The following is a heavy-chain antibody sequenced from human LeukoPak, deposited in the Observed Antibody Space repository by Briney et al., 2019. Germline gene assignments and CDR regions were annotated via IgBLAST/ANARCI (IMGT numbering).Heavy chain of an antibody. Sequence: ASVKVSCKASGYTFTGYYMHWVRQAPGQGLEWMGRINPKSGGTNYAQKFQGRVTMTRDTSISTAYMELSRLRSDDTAVYYCARSASLLWFGELSNRGGMIYWGQGTLVTVSS. J-gene: IGHJ4*02. V-gene: IGHV1-2*06. CDR1: GYTFTGYY. CDR2: INPKSGGT. D-gene: IGHD3-10*01. CDR3: ARSASLLWFGELSNRGGMIY.